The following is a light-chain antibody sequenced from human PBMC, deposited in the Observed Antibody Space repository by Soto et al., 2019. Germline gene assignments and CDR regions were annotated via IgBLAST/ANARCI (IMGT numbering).Light chain of an antibody. J-gene: IGKJ1*01. Sequence: DIQMTQSPSTLSASVGGRVTITCRASQSISSWLAWYQQKPGKAPKLLIYKASSLESGVPSRFSGSGSGTECTLTISSLQPDDFATYYCQQYNSYPWTFGQGTKV. CDR2: KAS. CDR3: QQYNSYPWT. CDR1: QSISSW. V-gene: IGKV1-5*03.